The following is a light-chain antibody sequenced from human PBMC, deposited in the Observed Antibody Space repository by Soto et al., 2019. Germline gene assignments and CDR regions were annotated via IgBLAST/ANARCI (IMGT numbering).Light chain of an antibody. CDR1: QTIGKY. V-gene: IGKV1-39*01. J-gene: IGKJ3*01. CDR2: DAS. CDR3: PQSFSIPFT. Sequence: DIQMTQSPSSLSASVGDRVTITCRASQTIGKYLNWYQQQQGKVPKVXIYDASYLQSGVPSRFSGSEAGTDCTLNISDLRPEDVATYYCPQSFSIPFTFGPGTQVDIK.